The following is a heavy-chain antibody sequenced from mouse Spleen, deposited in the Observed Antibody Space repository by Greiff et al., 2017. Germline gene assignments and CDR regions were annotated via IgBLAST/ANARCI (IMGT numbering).Heavy chain of an antibody. CDR2: ISGGGSYT. V-gene: IGHV5-9-2*01. J-gene: IGHJ4*01. D-gene: IGHD1-2*01. CDR1: GFTFSSYG. Sequence: EVMLVESGGGLVKPGGSLKLSCAASGFTFSSYGMSWVRQTPEQRLEWVATISGGGSYTYYPDSVKGRFTISRDNAKNNLYLQMSSLRSEDTAVYYCARRYYGYDAMDYWGQGTSVTVSS. CDR3: ARRYYGYDAMDY.